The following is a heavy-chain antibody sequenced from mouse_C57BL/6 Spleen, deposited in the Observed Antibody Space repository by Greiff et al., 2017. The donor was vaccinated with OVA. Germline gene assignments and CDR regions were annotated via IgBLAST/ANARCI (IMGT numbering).Heavy chain of an antibody. V-gene: IGHV1-50*01. J-gene: IGHJ1*03. D-gene: IGHD1-1*01. CDR2: IDPSDSYT. Sequence: VQLQQPGAELVKPGASVKLSCKASGYTFTSYWMQWVKQRPGQGLEWIGEIDPSDSYTNYNQKFKGKATLTVDTSSSTAYMQLSSLTSEDSAVYYCARGVAPLYWYFDVWGTGTTVTVSS. CDR1: GYTFTSYW. CDR3: ARGVAPLYWYFDV.